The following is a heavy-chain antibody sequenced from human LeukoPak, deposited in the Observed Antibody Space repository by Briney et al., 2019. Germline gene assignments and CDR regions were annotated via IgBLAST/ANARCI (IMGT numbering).Heavy chain of an antibody. CDR1: GFTFSTYW. CDR3: AKEGATTRWAFDI. CDR2: ISGSGGST. J-gene: IGHJ3*02. Sequence: GGSLRLSCAASGFTFSTYWMHWVRQAPGKGLEWVSAISGSGGSTYYADSVKGRFTISRDNSKNTLYLQMNSLRAEDTAVYYCAKEGATTRWAFDIWGQGTMVTVSS. D-gene: IGHD1-26*01. V-gene: IGHV3-23*01.